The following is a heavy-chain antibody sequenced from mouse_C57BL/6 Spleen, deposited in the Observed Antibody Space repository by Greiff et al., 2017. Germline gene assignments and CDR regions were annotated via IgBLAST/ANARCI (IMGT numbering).Heavy chain of an antibody. Sequence: EVQLQESGGGLVKPGGSLKLSCAASGFTFSDYGMHWVRQAPEKGLEWVAYISSGSSTIYYADTVKGRFTISRDNAKNTLFLQMTSLRSEDTAMYYCARQGWTYAMDYWGQGTSVTVSS. CDR3: ARQGWTYAMDY. CDR1: GFTFSDYG. CDR2: ISSGSSTI. D-gene: IGHD1-1*02. J-gene: IGHJ4*01. V-gene: IGHV5-17*01.